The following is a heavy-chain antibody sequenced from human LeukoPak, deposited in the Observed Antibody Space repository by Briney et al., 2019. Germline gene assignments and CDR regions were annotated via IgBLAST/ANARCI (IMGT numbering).Heavy chain of an antibody. V-gene: IGHV3-23*01. CDR1: GFTFSNYA. D-gene: IGHD3-10*01. Sequence: GRSLRLSCAASGFTFSNYAMSWVRQAPGKGLEWVSGISGSGGSTYYADSVKGRFTISRDNSQNTLYLQRISLRVEDTAVFYCAKRYGSGTYLSAFDIWGQGTMVTVSS. CDR2: ISGSGGST. CDR3: AKRYGSGTYLSAFDI. J-gene: IGHJ3*02.